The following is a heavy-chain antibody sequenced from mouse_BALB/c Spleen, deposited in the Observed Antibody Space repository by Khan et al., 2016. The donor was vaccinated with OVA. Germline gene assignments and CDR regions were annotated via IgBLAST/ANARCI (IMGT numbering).Heavy chain of an antibody. CDR1: GFSLSRYN. CDR3: ARAYYRYDGYYAMDY. CDR2: IWGDGGT. Sequence: QVRLQQSGPGLVAPSQSLSITCNVSGFSLSRYNIHWVRQLPGKGLEWLGMIWGDGGTDYNSSLKSRLSISKDNSKSQVFLKMSSLQTDDTAMYYCARAYYRYDGYYAMDYWGQGTSVTVSS. J-gene: IGHJ4*01. D-gene: IGHD2-14*01. V-gene: IGHV2-6-4*01.